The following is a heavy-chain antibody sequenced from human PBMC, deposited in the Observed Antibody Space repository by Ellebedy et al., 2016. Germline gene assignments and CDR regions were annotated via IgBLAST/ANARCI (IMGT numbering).Heavy chain of an antibody. CDR2: IYYSGST. V-gene: IGHV4-39*01. Sequence: GSLRLXXTVSGGSISSSSYYWGWIRQPPGKGLEWIGSIYYSGSTYYNPSLKSRVTISVDTSKNQFSLKLSSVTAADTAVYYCARGRYFDWFDGFDYWGQGTLVTVSS. CDR1: GGSISSSSYY. D-gene: IGHD3-9*01. CDR3: ARGRYFDWFDGFDY. J-gene: IGHJ4*02.